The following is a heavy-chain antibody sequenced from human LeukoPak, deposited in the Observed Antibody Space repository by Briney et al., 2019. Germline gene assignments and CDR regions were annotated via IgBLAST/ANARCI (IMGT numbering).Heavy chain of an antibody. CDR1: GGSISGYY. D-gene: IGHD3-16*01. V-gene: IGHV4-59*01. Sequence: SETLSLTCTVSGGSISGYYWTWTRQPPGKGLEWIGQIHYSGKADYNPSLRSRITISVDTSKNQMSLKLSSVTAADTAVYYCARFGVYYDMGVWGQGTTVTVS. J-gene: IGHJ6*02. CDR2: IHYSGKA. CDR3: ARFGVYYDMGV.